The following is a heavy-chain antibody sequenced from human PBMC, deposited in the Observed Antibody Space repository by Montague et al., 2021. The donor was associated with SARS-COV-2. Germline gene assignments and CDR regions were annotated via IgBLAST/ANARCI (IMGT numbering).Heavy chain of an antibody. D-gene: IGHD3-10*01. CDR1: GFTFDDYG. CDR2: ISRSGYRT. J-gene: IGHJ4*02. V-gene: IGHV3-20*01. CDR3: SRGGGMIRGVVDF. Sequence: SLRLSCAVSGFTFDDYGMSWVRQAPGKGLEWVSGISRSGYRTAYGDSVKGRFTISRDNAKNSLYLQMNSLRVEDTAFYHCSRGGGMIRGVVDFWGQGILVSVSS.